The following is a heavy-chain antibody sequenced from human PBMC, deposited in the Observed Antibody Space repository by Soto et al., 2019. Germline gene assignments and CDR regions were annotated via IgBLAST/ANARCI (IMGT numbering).Heavy chain of an antibody. Sequence: QVQLVQSGAEVKKPGASVKVSCKASGYTFTRFGINWVRQAPGQGLQWMGWISPYNGNTNYAQKLQGRVTMTTDTSTSTAYMELRSLRSDDTAVYYCARDEAMITFGGVVADDYWGQGTLVTVSS. CDR1: GYTFTRFG. CDR2: ISPYNGNT. D-gene: IGHD3-16*02. V-gene: IGHV1-18*01. J-gene: IGHJ4*02. CDR3: ARDEAMITFGGVVADDY.